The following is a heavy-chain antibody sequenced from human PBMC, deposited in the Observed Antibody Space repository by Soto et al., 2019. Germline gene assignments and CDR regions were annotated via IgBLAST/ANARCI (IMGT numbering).Heavy chain of an antibody. D-gene: IGHD3-16*01. V-gene: IGHV4-34*01. CDR1: GGSFRGYF. J-gene: IGHJ4*02. CDR3: QGGDF. CDR2: INDSGST. Sequence: SETLSLTCAVSGGSFRGYFWSWIRQSPDKGLEWIGEINDSGSTYYNPSFKSRLTISVDTSKSQISLTLTSVTAADSAVYYCQGGDFWGQGTQVTVSS.